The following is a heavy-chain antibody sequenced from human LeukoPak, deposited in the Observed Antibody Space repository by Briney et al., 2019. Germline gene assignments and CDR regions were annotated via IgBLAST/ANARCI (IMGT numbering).Heavy chain of an antibody. Sequence: SVKVSCKASGYTFINSAIGWVRQAPGRGLEWMGRIIPIFGTANYAQKFQGRVTITTDESTSTAYMELSSLRSEDTAVYYCAREGSSGYYFDYWGQGTLVTVSS. V-gene: IGHV1-69*05. CDR3: AREGSSGYYFDY. D-gene: IGHD3-22*01. CDR1: GYTFINSA. J-gene: IGHJ4*02. CDR2: IIPIFGTA.